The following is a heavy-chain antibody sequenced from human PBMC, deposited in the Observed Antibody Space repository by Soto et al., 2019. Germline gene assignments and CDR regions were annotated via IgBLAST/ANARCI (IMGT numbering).Heavy chain of an antibody. CDR1: GFTFSSCG. CDR3: ARDRHSSSSGYFEY. J-gene: IGHJ4*02. V-gene: IGHV3-33*01. Sequence: QVQLVESGGGVVQPGRSLRLSCAASGFTFSSCGMHWVRQAPGKGLEWVAVIWYDGNDKYYADFVKGRFTISRDNAKNTVSLQMNSLRAEDTAVYYCARDRHSSSSGYFEYWGQGTLVTVSS. CDR2: IWYDGNDK. D-gene: IGHD6-6*01.